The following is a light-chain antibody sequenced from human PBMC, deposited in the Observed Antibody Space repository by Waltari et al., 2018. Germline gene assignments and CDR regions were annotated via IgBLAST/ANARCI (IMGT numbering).Light chain of an antibody. CDR3: QQRHSYPIT. CDR1: QGISSY. V-gene: IGKV1-9*01. CDR2: TAS. Sequence: DIQLTQSPSFLSASVGDRVTITCRSSQGISSYLAWYQQKPGKAPKLLIHTASTLQGGVPSRFSGSGSVTDFTLTISSLQPEDFATYYCQQRHSYPITFGQGTRLEIK. J-gene: IGKJ5*01.